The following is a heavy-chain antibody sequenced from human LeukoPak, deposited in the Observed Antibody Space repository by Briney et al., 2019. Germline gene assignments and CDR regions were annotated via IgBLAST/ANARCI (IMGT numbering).Heavy chain of an antibody. CDR1: GFTFSRDA. CDR2: ISGSAFTT. J-gene: IGHJ4*02. CDR3: ARVPNVFEY. Sequence: GGSLRLSCAASGFTFSRDAMSWVRQAPGKGLEWVSTISGSAFTTYYADSVKGRFTISRDNAKNTLYLQMNSLRAEDTAVYYCARVPNVFEYWGQGTLVTVSS. V-gene: IGHV3-23*01. D-gene: IGHD1-1*01.